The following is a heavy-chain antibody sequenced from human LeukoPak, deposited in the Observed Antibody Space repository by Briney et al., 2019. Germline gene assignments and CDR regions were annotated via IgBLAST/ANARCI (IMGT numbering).Heavy chain of an antibody. Sequence: GASVKVSCKASGYTFTSYYMHWVRQAPGQGLEWMGVINPSGGSTSYAQKFQGRVTMTRDTSTSTVYMELSSLRSEDTAVYYCARVEYDSSGYYYFDYWGQGTLVTVSS. CDR3: ARVEYDSSGYYYFDY. J-gene: IGHJ4*02. CDR2: INPSGGST. D-gene: IGHD3-22*01. CDR1: GYTFTSYY. V-gene: IGHV1-46*01.